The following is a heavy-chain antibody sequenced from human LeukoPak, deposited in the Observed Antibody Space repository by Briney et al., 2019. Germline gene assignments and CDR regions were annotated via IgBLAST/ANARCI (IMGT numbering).Heavy chain of an antibody. CDR1: GGSFSGYY. D-gene: IGHD2-2*01. CDR2: INHSGST. CDR3: ARSRYIVVAPAAPRATWFDP. J-gene: IGHJ5*02. V-gene: IGHV4-34*01. Sequence: SETLSLTCAVYGGSFSGYYWSWIRQPPGKGLEWIGEINHSGSTNYNPSLKSRVTISVDTSKNQFSLKLSSVTAADTAVYYCARSRYIVVAPAAPRATWFDPWGQGTLVTVSS.